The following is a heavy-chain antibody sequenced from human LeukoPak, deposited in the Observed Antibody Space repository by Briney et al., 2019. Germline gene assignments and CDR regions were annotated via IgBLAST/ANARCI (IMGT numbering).Heavy chain of an antibody. J-gene: IGHJ4*02. D-gene: IGHD3-22*01. CDR2: INPNSGGT. Sequence: GASVKVSCKASGYTFTGYYMHWVRQAPGQGLEWMGWINPNSGGTNYAQKFQGRVTMTRDTSISTAYMELSRLRSDDTAVYYCARDLAYYYDSSGYYCYWGQGTLVTVSS. CDR1: GYTFTGYY. V-gene: IGHV1-2*02. CDR3: ARDLAYYYDSSGYYCY.